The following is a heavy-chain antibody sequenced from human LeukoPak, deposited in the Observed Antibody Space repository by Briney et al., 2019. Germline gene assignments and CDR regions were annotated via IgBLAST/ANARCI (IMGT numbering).Heavy chain of an antibody. J-gene: IGHJ4*02. Sequence: SETLSLTCAVYGGSFSGYYWSWIRQPPGKGLEWIGEINHSGSTNYNPFLKSRVTISVDTSKNQFSLKLSSVTAADTAVYYCARYYGSGSYYYWGQGTLVTVSS. CDR1: GGSFSGYY. CDR2: INHSGST. V-gene: IGHV4-34*01. CDR3: ARYYGSGSYYY. D-gene: IGHD3-10*01.